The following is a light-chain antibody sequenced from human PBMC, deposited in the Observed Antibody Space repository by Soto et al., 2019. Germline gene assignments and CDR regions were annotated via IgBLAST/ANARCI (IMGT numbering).Light chain of an antibody. CDR1: QSVSSSY. J-gene: IGKJ4*02. CDR3: QQRHMWPIT. Sequence: EVRLYLSVGTLSLSTGERATLSCRASQSVSSSYLAWYQQKPGQAPRLLIYGASSRATGIPDRFSGSGSGTDFTLTISSLESEDFAVYYCQQRHMWPIT. V-gene: IGKV3D-20*02. CDR2: GAS.